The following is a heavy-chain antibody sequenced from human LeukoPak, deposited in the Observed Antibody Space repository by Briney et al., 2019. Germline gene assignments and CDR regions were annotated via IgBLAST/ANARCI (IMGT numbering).Heavy chain of an antibody. CDR3: ASALRYCSTTSCQYYFDY. J-gene: IGHJ4*02. CDR1: GYTFTSYD. D-gene: IGHD2-2*01. V-gene: IGHV1-8*01. Sequence: GASVKVSCKASGYTFTSYDINWVRQAAGQGLEWMGWMNPNSGNTGYAQKFQGRVTMTRNTSISTAYMELSSLKSEDTAVYYCASALRYCSTTSCQYYFDYWGQGTLVTVSS. CDR2: MNPNSGNT.